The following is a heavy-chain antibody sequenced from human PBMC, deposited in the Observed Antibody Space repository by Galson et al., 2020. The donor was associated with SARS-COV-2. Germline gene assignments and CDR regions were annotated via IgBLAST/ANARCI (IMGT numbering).Heavy chain of an antibody. CDR1: GDSVSSNTAA. CDR3: ATEPGIVGTVGAFDI. CDR2: TYYRSKWYN. V-gene: IGHV6-1*01. J-gene: IGHJ3*02. D-gene: IGHD1-26*01. Sequence: SQTLSLTCVISGDSVSSNTAAWNLIRQSPSRGLEWLGRTYYRSKWYNQYAVSVKSRITINADTSKNQFSLQLNSVTPEDTAMYYCATEPGIVGTVGAFDIWGQGTMVTVSS.